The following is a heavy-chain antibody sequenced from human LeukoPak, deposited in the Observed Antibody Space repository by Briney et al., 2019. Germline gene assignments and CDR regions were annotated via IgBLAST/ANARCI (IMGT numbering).Heavy chain of an antibody. CDR2: INHSGST. D-gene: IGHD3-10*01. CDR1: GGSFSGYY. CDR3: ARGASKGYYGSGSYRGPLYYYYGMDV. V-gene: IGHV4-34*01. J-gene: IGHJ6*02. Sequence: SETLSLTCVVYGGSFSGYYWSWIRQPPGKGLEWIGEINHSGSTNYNPSLKSRVTISVDTSKNQFSLKLSSVTAADTAVYYCARGASKGYYGSGSYRGPLYYYYGMDVWGQGTTVTVSS.